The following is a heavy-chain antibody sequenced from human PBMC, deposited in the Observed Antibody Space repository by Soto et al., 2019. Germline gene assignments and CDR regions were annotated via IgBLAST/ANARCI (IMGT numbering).Heavy chain of an antibody. CDR3: ARTKVTTFYYGMDV. D-gene: IGHD4-4*01. Sequence: QVQLVETGGGLVKPGGTLRLSCAASGFTFSDHHLNWIRQTPGKGLEWLSDISSSGSLIYYADSVKGRFTISRDNAKKLLYLQMNRLRAEDTAVYYCARTKVTTFYYGMDVWGQGTTVTVTS. J-gene: IGHJ6*02. CDR2: ISSSGSLI. CDR1: GFTFSDHH. V-gene: IGHV3-11*01.